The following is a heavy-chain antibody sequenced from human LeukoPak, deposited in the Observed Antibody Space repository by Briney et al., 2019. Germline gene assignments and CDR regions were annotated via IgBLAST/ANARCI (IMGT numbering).Heavy chain of an antibody. Sequence: GGSLRLSCAASGITFSSYAMSWVRQAPGKGLEWVSAISGSGGSTYYADSVKGRFTISRDNSKNTLYLQMNSLRAEDTAVYYCAKGAGYGSGSYPYYFDYWGQGTLVTVSS. CDR1: GITFSSYA. CDR3: AKGAGYGSGSYPYYFDY. V-gene: IGHV3-23*01. J-gene: IGHJ4*02. D-gene: IGHD3-10*01. CDR2: ISGSGGST.